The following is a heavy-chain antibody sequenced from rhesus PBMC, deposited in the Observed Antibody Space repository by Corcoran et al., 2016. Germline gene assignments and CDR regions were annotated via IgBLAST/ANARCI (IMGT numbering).Heavy chain of an antibody. J-gene: IGHJ4*01. Sequence: EVQLVESGGGLAKPGGSLRLSCAASGFTFSSYWMNWVRQAPGKGLEWVSAINSGGGSTYYADSVKGRFTISRDNSKNTLSLQMNSLRAEDTAVYYCAKSGDSGYYVDYWGQGVLVTVSS. D-gene: IGHD3-28*01. CDR2: INSGGGST. CDR3: AKSGDSGYYVDY. V-gene: IGHV3S25*01. CDR1: GFTFSSYW.